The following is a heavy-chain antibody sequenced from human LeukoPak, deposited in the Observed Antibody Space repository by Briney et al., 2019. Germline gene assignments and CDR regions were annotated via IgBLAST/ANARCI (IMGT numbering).Heavy chain of an antibody. D-gene: IGHD6-6*01. CDR3: ARTDSTSSGYYDY. J-gene: IGHJ4*02. CDR2: IKQDGSEK. CDR1: GFTFSNNW. Sequence: GGSLRLSCAASGFTFSNNWMSWVRQVPGKGLEWVANIKQDGSEKKYVDSVKGRFTISRDNAKNSLYLQMNSLRAEDTAVYYCARTDSTSSGYYDYWGQGTLVTVSS. V-gene: IGHV3-7*01.